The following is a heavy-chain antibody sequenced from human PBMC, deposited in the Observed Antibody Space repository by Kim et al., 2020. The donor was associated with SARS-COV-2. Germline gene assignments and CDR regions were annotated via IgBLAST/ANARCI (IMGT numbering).Heavy chain of an antibody. J-gene: IGHJ6*02. CDR1: GYTFTSYG. CDR3: ARDGIVVVPAAMLDYYGMDV. CDR2: ISAYNGNT. Sequence: ASVKVSCKASGYTFTSYGISWVRQAPGQGLEWMGWISAYNGNTNYAQKLQGRVTMTTDTSTSTAYMELRSLRSDDTAVYYCARDGIVVVPAAMLDYYGMDVWGQGTTVTVSS. V-gene: IGHV1-18*04. D-gene: IGHD2-2*01.